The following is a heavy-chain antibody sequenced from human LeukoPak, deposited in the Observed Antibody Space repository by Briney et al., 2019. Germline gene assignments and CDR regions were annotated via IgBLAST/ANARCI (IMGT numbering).Heavy chain of an antibody. J-gene: IGHJ4*02. CDR2: INHSGST. V-gene: IGHV4-34*01. D-gene: IGHD3-10*01. CDR3: ASRLILHYYGSGSYHDY. CDR1: GGSFSGYY. Sequence: SETLSLTCAVYGGSFSGYYWSWIRQPPGKGLEWIGEINHSGSTNYNPSLKSRVTISVDTSKNQFSLKLSSVTAADTAVYYCASRLILHYYGSGSYHDYWGQGTLVTVSS.